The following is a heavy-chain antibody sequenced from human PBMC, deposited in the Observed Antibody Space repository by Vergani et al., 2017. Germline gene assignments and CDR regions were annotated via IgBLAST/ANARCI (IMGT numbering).Heavy chain of an antibody. CDR2: INPNSGGT. CDR3: ARGIVVRWFDP. J-gene: IGHJ5*02. V-gene: IGHV1-2*02. CDR1: GYTFTGYY. Sequence: QVQLEQSGPEVKKPGASVKVSCKASGYTFTGYYMHWVRQAPAQGLEWMRWINPNSGGTNYAQKFQGRVTMTRDTSINTAYMELSRLISYDTAVYYCARGIVVRWFDPWSQGTLVTVSS. D-gene: IGHD3-22*01.